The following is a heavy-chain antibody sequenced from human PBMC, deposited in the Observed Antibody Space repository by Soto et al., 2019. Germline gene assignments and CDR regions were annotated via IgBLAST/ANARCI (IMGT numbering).Heavy chain of an antibody. CDR3: ARDRGRRAVAGPYYYYGMDV. D-gene: IGHD6-19*01. Sequence: KQSQTLSLTCAISGDSVSSNSAAWNWIRQSPSRGLEWLGRTYYRSKWYNDYAVSVKSRITINPDTSKNQFSLQLNSVTPEDTAVYYCARDRGRRAVAGPYYYYGMDVWGQGTTVTVSS. CDR2: TYYRSKWYN. J-gene: IGHJ6*02. CDR1: GDSVSSNSAA. V-gene: IGHV6-1*01.